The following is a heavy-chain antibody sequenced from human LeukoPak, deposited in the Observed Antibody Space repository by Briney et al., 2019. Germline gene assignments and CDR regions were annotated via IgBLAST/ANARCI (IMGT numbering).Heavy chain of an antibody. V-gene: IGHV1-2*02. J-gene: IGHJ6*03. Sequence: ASVKVSCKASGYTFTSSGISWVRQAPGQGLEWMGWINPNSGGTNYAQKFQGRVTMTRDTSISTAYMELSRLRSDDTAVYYCARDGASSWPYYYYYYMDVWGKGTTVTISS. CDR3: ARDGASSWPYYYYYYMDV. D-gene: IGHD6-13*01. CDR2: INPNSGGT. CDR1: GYTFTSSG.